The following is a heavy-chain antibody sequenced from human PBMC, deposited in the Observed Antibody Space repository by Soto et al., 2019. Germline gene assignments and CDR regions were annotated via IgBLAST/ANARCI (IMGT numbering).Heavy chain of an antibody. Sequence: QVQLVQSGGEVTKPGASVKVSCTSSGYTFTSYGVSWVRQAPGQGLEWLGWISVYTGNTKQAQKFQDRVTLTTEASTGTASLELRSLRSDDTAGYYCARDRCTTDKCYTHHFDVWGQGTTVTVSS. D-gene: IGHD2-8*01. CDR3: ARDRCTTDKCYTHHFDV. J-gene: IGHJ6*02. V-gene: IGHV1-18*04. CDR1: GYTFTSYG. CDR2: ISVYTGNT.